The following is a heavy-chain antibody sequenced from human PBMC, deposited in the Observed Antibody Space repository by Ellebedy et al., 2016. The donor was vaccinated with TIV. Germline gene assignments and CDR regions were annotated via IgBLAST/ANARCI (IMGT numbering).Heavy chain of an antibody. CDR1: GFTFSSYS. V-gene: IGHV3-48*04. Sequence: GESLKISCAASGFTFSSYSMNWVRQAPGKGLEWVSYISSSSSTIYYADSVKGRFTISRDNAKNSLYLQMNSLRAEDTAVYYCAREYGDYSYYYGMDVWGQGTTVTVSS. D-gene: IGHD4-17*01. CDR2: ISSSSSTI. CDR3: AREYGDYSYYYGMDV. J-gene: IGHJ6*02.